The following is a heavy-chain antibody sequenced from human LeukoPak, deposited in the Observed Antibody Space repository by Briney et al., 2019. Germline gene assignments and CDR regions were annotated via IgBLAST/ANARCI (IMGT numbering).Heavy chain of an antibody. V-gene: IGHV3-33*01. Sequence: GGSLRLSCAASGFTLSGHGMHWVRQAPGKGLEWVAFTSSDGNNKYYKDSVKGRFTISRDNSKNTLYLQMNSLRTEDTAVYFCARVLDNGWGTCAYWGQGRLVSVSS. CDR3: ARVLDNGWGTCAY. D-gene: IGHD3-16*01. CDR1: GFTLSGHG. CDR2: TSSDGNNK. J-gene: IGHJ4*02.